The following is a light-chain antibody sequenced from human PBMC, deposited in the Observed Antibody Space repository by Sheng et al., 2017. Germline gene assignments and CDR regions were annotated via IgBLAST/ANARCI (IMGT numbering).Light chain of an antibody. V-gene: IGKV3-20*01. J-gene: IGKJ4*01. CDR1: QSISSSH. CDR3: QQYNSSPLLT. Sequence: EIVLTQSPGSLSLSPGERATLSCRASQSISSSHLAWYQQKPGQAPRLLIYGASSRATGIPDRFSGSGSGTDFTLTISRLEPEDFAVYYCQQYNSSPLLTFGGGTKVEIK. CDR2: GAS.